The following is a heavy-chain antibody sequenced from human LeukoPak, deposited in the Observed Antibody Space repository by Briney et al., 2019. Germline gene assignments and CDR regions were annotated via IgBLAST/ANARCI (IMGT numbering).Heavy chain of an antibody. CDR1: GYSFTSYW. CDR3: ARHNSGGFRDGYNPYEY. D-gene: IGHD5-24*01. CDR2: FDPSDSYT. J-gene: IGHJ4*02. Sequence: PGESLEISCKGSGYSFTSYWISWVRQMPGKGLESMGRFDPSDSYTDYSPSFQGHVTISADKSISTAYLQWSSLKASDTAMYYCARHNSGGFRDGYNPYEYWGQGTLVTVSS. V-gene: IGHV5-10-1*01.